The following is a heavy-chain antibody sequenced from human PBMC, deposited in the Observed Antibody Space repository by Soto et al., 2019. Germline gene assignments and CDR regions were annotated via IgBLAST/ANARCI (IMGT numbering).Heavy chain of an antibody. CDR1: GYTFTEFD. J-gene: IGHJ4*02. CDR3: ARVVRLFGGHAGY. V-gene: IGHV1-8*01. CDR2: MNTNTGNT. Sequence: QVLLVQSGADVKKPGASVKVSCKPSGYTFTEFDINWVRQAPGQGLEWMGWMNTNTGNTGYAQKFQGRVTMTRDTPTRTAYMELTRLRSEDTAVYYCARVVRLFGGHAGYWGQGTLVTVSS. D-gene: IGHD3-3*01.